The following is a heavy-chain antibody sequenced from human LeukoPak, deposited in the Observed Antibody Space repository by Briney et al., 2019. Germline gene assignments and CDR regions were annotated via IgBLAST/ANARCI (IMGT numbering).Heavy chain of an antibody. J-gene: IGHJ4*02. V-gene: IGHV4-30-4*02. CDR3: ARVGVDTAMASFDY. CDR2: IYYSGST. Sequence: PSETLSLTCTVSGGSISSGDYYWSWIRQPPGKGLEWIGYIYYSGSTYYNPSLKSRVTISVDTSKNQFSLKLSSVTAADTAVYYCARVGVDTAMASFDYWGQGTLVTVSS. D-gene: IGHD5-18*01. CDR1: GGSISSGDYY.